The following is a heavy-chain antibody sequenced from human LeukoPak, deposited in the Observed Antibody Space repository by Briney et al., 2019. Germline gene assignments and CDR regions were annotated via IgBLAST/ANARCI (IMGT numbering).Heavy chain of an antibody. V-gene: IGHV3-74*01. J-gene: IGHJ4*02. D-gene: IGHD3-10*01. CDR1: GFTFSAYW. CDR2: INSDGSTT. CDR3: ARAQYGSGTYDY. Sequence: GGSLRLPCTASGFTFSAYWMHWVRQAPGKGLVWVSSINSDGSTTNYADFVKGRFSISRDNARDNAKNTLYLQMNSLRADDTAVYYCARAQYGSGTYDYWGQGTLVTVSS.